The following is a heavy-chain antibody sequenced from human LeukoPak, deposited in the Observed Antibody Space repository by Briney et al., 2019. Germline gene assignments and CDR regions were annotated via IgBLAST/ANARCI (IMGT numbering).Heavy chain of an antibody. J-gene: IGHJ4*02. D-gene: IGHD1-7*01. V-gene: IGHV3-53*01. Sequence: GGSLRLSCVASGFTVSDNYMNWVHQAPGKGLEWVSVIYSGGSAYYTDSVKGRFTISRDNSKNTLYLQMNSLRAEDTAVYYCARDVAGTIDYWGQGTLVTVSS. CDR1: GFTVSDNY. CDR3: ARDVAGTIDY. CDR2: IYSGGSA.